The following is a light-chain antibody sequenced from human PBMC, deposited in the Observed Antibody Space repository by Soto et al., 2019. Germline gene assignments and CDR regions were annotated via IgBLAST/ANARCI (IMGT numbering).Light chain of an antibody. CDR2: EDN. CDR1: SGSIASNY. CDR3: QSYDSSNVV. Sequence: NFMLTQPHSVSESPGKTVTISCTGSSGSIASNYVQWYQQRPGSAPTTVIYEDNQRHSWVPDRFSGSIDSSSNSASLTISGLKTEDEADYCWQSYDSSNVVFGGGTKLTVL. V-gene: IGLV6-57*02. J-gene: IGLJ2*01.